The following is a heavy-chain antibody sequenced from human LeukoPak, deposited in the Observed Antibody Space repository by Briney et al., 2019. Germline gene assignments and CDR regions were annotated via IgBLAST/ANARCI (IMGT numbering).Heavy chain of an antibody. CDR3: ARGHFNYDWYFDL. D-gene: IGHD1-7*01. V-gene: IGHV1-18*04. J-gene: IGHJ2*01. CDR1: GYTFTGYY. Sequence: ASVKVSCKASGYTFTGYYIHWVRQATGQGLEWMGWMNPNSGNTNYAQKLQGRVTMTTDTSTSTAYMELRSLRSDDTAVYYCARGHFNYDWYFDLWGRGTLVTVSS. CDR2: MNPNSGNT.